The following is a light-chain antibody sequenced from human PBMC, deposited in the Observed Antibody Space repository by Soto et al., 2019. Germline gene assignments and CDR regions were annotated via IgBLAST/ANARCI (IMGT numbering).Light chain of an antibody. J-gene: IGKJ4*01. CDR3: QQYGSSRT. V-gene: IGKV3-20*01. CDR2: GAS. Sequence: EIVLTQSPGTLSLSPGERATLSCRASQSVSSNYLAWYQQKPGQAPRLLIYGASSRATGSPDRFSGSGSGTDFTLTSSILEPEDFAVYYCQQYGSSRTFGGGTKVEIK. CDR1: QSVSSNY.